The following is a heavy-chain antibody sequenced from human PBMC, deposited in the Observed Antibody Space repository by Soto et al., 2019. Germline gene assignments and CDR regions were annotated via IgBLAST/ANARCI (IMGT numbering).Heavy chain of an antibody. CDR1: GFSLSTSGAG. CDR3: APIGVGMITFGGVIVNWWFDP. Sequence: QITLKESGPTLVKPTQTLTLACTFSGFSLSTSGAGVGWIRQPPGKALGWLALIYWDDDERYSPSLKSRRTTTKDTSKNQVVLTMTNMDPVDTATYYCAPIGVGMITFGGVIVNWWFDPWGQGTLVTVSS. D-gene: IGHD3-16*02. V-gene: IGHV2-5*02. CDR2: IYWDDDE. J-gene: IGHJ5*02.